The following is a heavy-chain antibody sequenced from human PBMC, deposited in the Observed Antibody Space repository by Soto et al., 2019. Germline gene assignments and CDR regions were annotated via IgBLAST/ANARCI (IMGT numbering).Heavy chain of an antibody. J-gene: IGHJ3*02. CDR1: GFTFSSYG. Sequence: QVQLVESGGGVVQPGRSLRLSCAASGFTFSSYGMXXXXXXXXXXXXXXXXIWCDGSNKYYPDSVKGRFTISRDNSKXXXXXXXXXXXXXXXXXXXXXXXXXXXXXXXXXXXXXIWGQGTMVTVSS. CDR3: XXXXXXXXXXXXXXXXXI. V-gene: IGHV3-33*01. CDR2: IWCDGSNK.